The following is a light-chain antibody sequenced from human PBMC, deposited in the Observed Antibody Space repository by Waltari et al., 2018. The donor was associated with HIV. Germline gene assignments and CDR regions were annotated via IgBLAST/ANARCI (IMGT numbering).Light chain of an antibody. CDR1: QGISRS. CDR2: SAS. V-gene: IGKV1-9*01. CDR3: QQLHSYPRT. Sequence: DIQLTQSPSFVSASVGDRVTVTCRASQGISRSLACYPQKPGGAPKLLIFSASTFESGVPSRFSGSGSGTEFTLTISGLQAEDFATYYCQQLHSYPRTFGQGTKVEIK. J-gene: IGKJ1*01.